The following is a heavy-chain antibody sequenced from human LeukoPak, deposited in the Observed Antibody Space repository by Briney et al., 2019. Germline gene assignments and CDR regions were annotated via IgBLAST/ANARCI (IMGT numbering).Heavy chain of an antibody. Sequence: PGGSLRLSCTTSGFTFGDYAMSWVRQAPGKGLEWVGFIRSKTYGGTAEYAASVKGRFTISRDDSKSIAYLQMNRLKTEDTAVYYCKSAGSYYWGQGTLVIVSS. V-gene: IGHV3-49*04. CDR1: GFTFGDYA. CDR3: KSAGSYY. J-gene: IGHJ4*02. D-gene: IGHD1-26*01. CDR2: IRSKTYGGTA.